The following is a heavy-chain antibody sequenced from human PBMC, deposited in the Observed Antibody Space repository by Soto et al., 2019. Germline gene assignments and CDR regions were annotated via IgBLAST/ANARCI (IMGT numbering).Heavy chain of an antibody. J-gene: IGHJ4*02. CDR3: ARHSNRNYGLYYLDY. Sequence: SETLSLSSTVAGCSVSSFYLSWIRQSPGKGLEWIGYIYYSGSTKYKPSLKSRVTISVDTSKNQFSLKVTSATAADTAVYYCARHSNRNYGLYYLDYWGLGALVTVSS. CDR2: IYYSGST. D-gene: IGHD4-4*01. CDR1: GCSVSSFY. V-gene: IGHV4-59*08.